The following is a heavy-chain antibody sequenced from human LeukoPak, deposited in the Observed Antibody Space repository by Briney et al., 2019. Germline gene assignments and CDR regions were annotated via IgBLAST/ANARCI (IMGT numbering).Heavy chain of an antibody. CDR1: GFTFGSYA. Sequence: GGSLRLSCAASGFTFGSYAMSWVRQAPGKGLEWVSAISGSGGSTYYADSVKGRFTISRDNSKNTLYLQMNSLRAEDTAVYYCAKNGIYYPVYYFDYWGQGTLVTVSS. V-gene: IGHV3-23*01. J-gene: IGHJ4*02. CDR3: AKNGIYYPVYYFDY. D-gene: IGHD3-10*01. CDR2: ISGSGGST.